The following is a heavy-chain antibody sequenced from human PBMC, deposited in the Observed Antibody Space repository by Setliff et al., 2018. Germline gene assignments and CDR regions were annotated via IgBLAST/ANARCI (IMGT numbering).Heavy chain of an antibody. Sequence: PSETLSLTCTLSGGSISSGNHFWSWIRQPAGKGLEWIGRIYTSGSPKYIPSLKSRVTMPVDTSKNQFSLRLDSVTAADTAVYYCASGRRDSYNFADWYFDLWGPGTLVTVSS. D-gene: IGHD1-1*01. V-gene: IGHV4-61*02. CDR1: GGSISSGNHF. J-gene: IGHJ2*01. CDR2: IYTSGSP. CDR3: ASGRRDSYNFADWYFDL.